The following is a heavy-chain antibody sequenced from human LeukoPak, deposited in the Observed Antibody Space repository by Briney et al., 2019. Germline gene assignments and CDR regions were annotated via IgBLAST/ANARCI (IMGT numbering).Heavy chain of an antibody. Sequence: GASVKVSCKASGYTFTNYYMHWVRQAPGQGLEWMGWINPHSGGTNYAQKFQGRVTMTRDTSISTAYMELSRLRSDDTAVYYCARDRGIGRRRDAFDIWGQGTMVTVSS. CDR3: ARDRGIGRRRDAFDI. CDR2: INPHSGGT. V-gene: IGHV1-2*02. CDR1: GYTFTNYY. D-gene: IGHD1-26*01. J-gene: IGHJ3*02.